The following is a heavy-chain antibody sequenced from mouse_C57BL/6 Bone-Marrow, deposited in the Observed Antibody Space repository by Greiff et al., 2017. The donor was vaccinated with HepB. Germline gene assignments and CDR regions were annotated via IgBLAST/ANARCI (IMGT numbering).Heavy chain of an antibody. CDR1: GFTFSDYG. V-gene: IGHV5-17*01. D-gene: IGHD1-1*01. Sequence: EVQLVESGAGLVKPGGSLKLSCAASGFTFSDYGMHWVRQAPEQGLEWVAYISSGSSNTYYADTLKGRCTISRDNAKNTLYLQMNSLRSEDTAMYYCARYYYGSSYWDFDGWGTGATVTVS. CDR2: ISSGSSNT. J-gene: IGHJ1*03. CDR3: ARYYYGSSYWDFDG.